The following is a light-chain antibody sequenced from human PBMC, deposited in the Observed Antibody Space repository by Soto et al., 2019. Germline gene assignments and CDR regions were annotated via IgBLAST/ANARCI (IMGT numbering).Light chain of an antibody. CDR1: QSVSSSY. CDR2: DAS. Sequence: ELVLTQSPVTLSLSPVEIATLSCGASQSVSSSYLAWYQQKPGLAPRLLIYDASTRATGIPARFSGSGSGTEFTLTISSLQSEDFAVYHCQQYNSWPLNFGGGTKVDIK. J-gene: IGKJ4*01. CDR3: QQYNSWPLN. V-gene: IGKV3D-20*01.